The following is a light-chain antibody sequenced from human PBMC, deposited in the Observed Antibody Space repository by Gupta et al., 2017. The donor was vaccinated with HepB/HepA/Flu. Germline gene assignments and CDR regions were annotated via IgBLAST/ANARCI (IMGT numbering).Light chain of an antibody. V-gene: IGLV1-51*02. J-gene: IGLJ2*01. Sequence: QSVLTQPPSVSAAPGQKVTISCSGSSSNIGNNYVSWYQQPPGTAPKLLIYENNKRPSGSPDRFSGSKSGTSATLGITGLQTGDEADYYCGTWDSSLSARVFGGGTKLTVL. CDR1: SSNIGNNY. CDR2: ENN. CDR3: GTWDSSLSARV.